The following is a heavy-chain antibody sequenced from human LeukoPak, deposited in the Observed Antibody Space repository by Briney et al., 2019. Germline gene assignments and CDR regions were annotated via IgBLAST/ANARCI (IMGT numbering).Heavy chain of an antibody. J-gene: IGHJ3*02. CDR2: INHSGST. V-gene: IGHV4-34*01. Sequence: KPSEIPSLTCAVYGGSFSGYYWSCIRQPPGKGLEWIGEINHSGSTNYNPSLKSRVTISVDTFKNQFSLKLSSVTAADTAVYYCARLGIAAAGTYAFDIWGQGTMVTVSS. D-gene: IGHD6-13*01. CDR1: GGSFSGYY. CDR3: ARLGIAAAGTYAFDI.